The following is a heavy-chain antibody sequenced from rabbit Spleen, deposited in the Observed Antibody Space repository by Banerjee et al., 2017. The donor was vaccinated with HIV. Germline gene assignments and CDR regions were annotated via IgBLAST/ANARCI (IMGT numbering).Heavy chain of an antibody. CDR3: ARDLLGVIGWNFYL. Sequence: QEQLEESGGDLVQPEGSLTLTCTASGFSFSSSYWICWVRQAPGKGLEWIACIYAGSGGTTYYASWAKGRFTVSSTSSTTVTLQMSSLTAADRATYFCARDLLGVIGWNFYLWGQGTLVTVS. CDR2: IYAGSGGTT. D-gene: IGHD1-1*01. V-gene: IGHV1S45*01. J-gene: IGHJ4*01. CDR1: GFSFSSSYW.